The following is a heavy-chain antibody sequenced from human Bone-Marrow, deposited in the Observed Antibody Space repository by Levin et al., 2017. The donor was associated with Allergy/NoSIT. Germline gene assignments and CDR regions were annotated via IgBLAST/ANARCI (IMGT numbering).Heavy chain of an antibody. CDR1: GFTFTNYA. CDR3: AKCKWDMSGCLGPYDY. CDR2: IGTSDGNT. J-gene: IGHJ4*02. D-gene: IGHD6-19*01. V-gene: IGHV3-23*01. Sequence: QAGGSLRLSCAASGFTFTNYAMTWVRQAPGKGLEWVSSIGTSDGNTYYADSVKGRFTISRDNSKDTLYLQMNSLRAEDTAVYYCAKCKWDMSGCLGPYDYWGQGTLVTVSS.